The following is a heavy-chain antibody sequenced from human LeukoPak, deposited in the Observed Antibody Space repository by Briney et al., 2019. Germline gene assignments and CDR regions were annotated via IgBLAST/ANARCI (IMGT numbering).Heavy chain of an antibody. Sequence: GGSLRLSCAASGFTFSSYAMSWVRQAPGKGLEWVSAISGSGGSTYYADSVKGRFTISRDNSKNTLYLQMNSLRAEDTAVYYCAREDIVVVPAAKPHYYFDCWGQGTLVTVSS. CDR3: AREDIVVVPAAKPHYYFDC. CDR2: ISGSGGST. D-gene: IGHD2-2*01. CDR1: GFTFSSYA. J-gene: IGHJ4*02. V-gene: IGHV3-23*01.